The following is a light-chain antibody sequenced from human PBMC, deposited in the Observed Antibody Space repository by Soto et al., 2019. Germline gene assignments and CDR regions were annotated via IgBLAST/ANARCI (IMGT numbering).Light chain of an antibody. V-gene: IGKV1-39*01. CDR2: AAS. CDR3: QQSFSKFLYT. Sequence: DIQMTQSPSSLSASVGDRVTITCRASQSISSYLNLYQQKPGKAPKLLIYAASSLQSGVPSRFSGSGSGTDFTLTISSLQPEDFATYYCQQSFSKFLYTFGQGTKVDIK. J-gene: IGKJ2*01. CDR1: QSISSY.